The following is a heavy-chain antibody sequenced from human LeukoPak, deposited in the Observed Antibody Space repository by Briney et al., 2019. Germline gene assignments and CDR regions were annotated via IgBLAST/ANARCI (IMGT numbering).Heavy chain of an antibody. V-gene: IGHV1-46*01. D-gene: IGHD2-2*01. J-gene: IGHJ5*02. Sequence: ASVKVSCKASGYTFTSFNMHWVRQAPGRGLEWMGIINTSGGSTTYAQKFQGRVTMTRDTSISTAYMELSRLRSDDTAVYYCARGLRVVVSWFDPWGQGTLVTVSS. CDR3: ARGLRVVVSWFDP. CDR1: GYTFTSFN. CDR2: INTSGGST.